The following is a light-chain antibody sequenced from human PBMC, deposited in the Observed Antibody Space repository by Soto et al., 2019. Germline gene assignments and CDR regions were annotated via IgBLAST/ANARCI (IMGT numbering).Light chain of an antibody. V-gene: IGLV2-14*03. CDR2: DVS. CDR3: TSYTTRRTYV. CDR1: STDIGTFDF. J-gene: IGLJ1*01. Sequence: QSVLTQPASVSGSPGQSITISCTGTSTDIGTFDFVSWYQHHPGKAPKLLIYDVSDRPSGVSDRFSGSKSGNTASLTISGLQTEDEASYYCTSYTTRRTYVFGTGTKLTVL.